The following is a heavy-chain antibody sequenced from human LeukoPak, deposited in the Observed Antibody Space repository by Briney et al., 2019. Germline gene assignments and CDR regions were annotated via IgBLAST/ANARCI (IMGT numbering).Heavy chain of an antibody. V-gene: IGHV4-59*01. Sequence: SETLSLTCTVSGGSISSYYWSWIRQPPGKGLEWIGYIYYSGSTNYNSSLKSRVTISVDTSKNQFSLKLSSVTAADTAVYYCARDRSGSLTHRTYNWFDPWGQGTLVTVSS. CDR1: GGSISSYY. D-gene: IGHD6-25*01. J-gene: IGHJ5*02. CDR3: ARDRSGSLTHRTYNWFDP. CDR2: IYYSGST.